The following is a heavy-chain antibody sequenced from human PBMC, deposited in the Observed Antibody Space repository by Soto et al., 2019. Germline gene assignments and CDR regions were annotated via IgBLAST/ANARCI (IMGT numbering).Heavy chain of an antibody. CDR3: ALMPYSPRGSFYSFDY. CDR1: GYTFTDYW. V-gene: IGHV5-51*06. D-gene: IGHD2-15*01. CDR2: IHPRDSDI. Sequence: GESLKISCKGSGYTFTDYWIGWVRQMPGKGLEWMGIIHPRDSDIRYSPSFQGHITFSVDKSISTAYLKWSSLKASDTAMYYCALMPYSPRGSFYSFDYWGQGSLVTVSS. J-gene: IGHJ4*02.